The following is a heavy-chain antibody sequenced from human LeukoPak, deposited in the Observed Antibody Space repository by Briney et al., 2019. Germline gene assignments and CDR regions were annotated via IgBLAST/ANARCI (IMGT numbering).Heavy chain of an antibody. J-gene: IGHJ4*02. CDR2: INHSGST. CDR1: GGSFSGYY. D-gene: IGHD4-17*01. CDR3: ARDGRPFDY. Sequence: SETLSLTCAVYGGSFSGYYWSWIREPPGKGLEWIGEINHSGSTNYNPSLKSRVTISVDTSKNQFSLKLSSVTAADTAVYYCARDGRPFDYWGQGTLVTVSS. V-gene: IGHV4-34*01.